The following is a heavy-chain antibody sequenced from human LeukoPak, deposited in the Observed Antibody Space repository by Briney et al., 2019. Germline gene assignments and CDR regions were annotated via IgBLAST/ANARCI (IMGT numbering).Heavy chain of an antibody. J-gene: IGHJ3*02. V-gene: IGHV3-21*04. D-gene: IGHD1-26*01. CDR3: AKERWSEGAFDI. CDR2: ISSSSSYI. CDR1: GFTFSSYS. Sequence: GGSLRLSCAASGFTFSSYSMNWVRQAPGKGLEWVSSISSSSSYIYYADSVKGRFTISRDNAKNSLYLQMNSLRAEDTAVYYCAKERWSEGAFDIWGQGTMVTVSS.